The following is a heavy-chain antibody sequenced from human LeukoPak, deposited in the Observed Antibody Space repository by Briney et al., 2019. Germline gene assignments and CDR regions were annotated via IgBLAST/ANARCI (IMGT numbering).Heavy chain of an antibody. D-gene: IGHD2-15*01. CDR1: GFTFSSYA. CDR2: ISYDGSNK. CDR3: ARHRLPENCSGGSCYSWFYYYYYGMDV. V-gene: IGHV3-30*04. Sequence: GGSLRLSCAASGFTFSSYAMHWVRQAPGKGLEWVAVISYDGSNKYYADSVKGRFTISRDNSKNTLYLQMNSLRAEDTAVYYCARHRLPENCSGGSCYSWFYYYYYGMDVWGQGTTVTVSS. J-gene: IGHJ6*02.